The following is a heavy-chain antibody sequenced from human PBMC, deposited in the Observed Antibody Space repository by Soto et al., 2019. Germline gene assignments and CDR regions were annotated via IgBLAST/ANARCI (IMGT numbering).Heavy chain of an antibody. CDR1: GFMFSGFG. J-gene: IGHJ6*02. D-gene: IGHD3-3*01. Sequence: GGSLRLSCAASGFMFSGFGIHWVRQAPGKGLEWVAVIWNDASNKDYADSVKGRFTISRDNSKNTLYLQMNSLRAEDTAVYYCVRDRVTIFGVVTDYYYGMDVWGQGTTVTVSS. CDR2: IWNDASNK. CDR3: VRDRVTIFGVVTDYYYGMDV. V-gene: IGHV3-33*01.